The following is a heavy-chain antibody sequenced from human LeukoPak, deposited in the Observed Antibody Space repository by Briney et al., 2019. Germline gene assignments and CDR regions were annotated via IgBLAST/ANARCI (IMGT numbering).Heavy chain of an antibody. D-gene: IGHD1-26*01. CDR1: GGSISSYY. CDR3: ARQSRLGATHFDY. V-gene: IGHV4-59*08. CDR2: IYYSGST. J-gene: IGHJ4*02. Sequence: SETLSLTCTVSGGSISSYYWSWIRQPPGKGLEWIGYIYYSGSTNYNPSLKSRVTISVDTSKNQFSLKLSSVTAADTAVYYCARQSRLGATHFDYWGQGTLVTVSS.